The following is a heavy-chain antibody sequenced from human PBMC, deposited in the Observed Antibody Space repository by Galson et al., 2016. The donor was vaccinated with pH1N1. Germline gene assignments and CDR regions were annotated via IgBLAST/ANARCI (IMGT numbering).Heavy chain of an antibody. CDR2: ISPTGEST. Sequence: SLRLSCAASGFTFSSFAMSWVRQAPGKGLEWVSAISPTGESTFYAHSVQGRVTISRDNSTNTLFLQMNTLIAEDTAGYYCVKHDSSGFYYTRGVAYWGQGTLVTVSS. D-gene: IGHD3-22*01. CDR3: VKHDSSGFYYTRGVAY. CDR1: GFTFSSFA. V-gene: IGHV3-23*01. J-gene: IGHJ4*02.